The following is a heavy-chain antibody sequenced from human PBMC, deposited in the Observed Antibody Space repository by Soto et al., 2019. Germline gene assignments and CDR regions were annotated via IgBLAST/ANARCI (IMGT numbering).Heavy chain of an antibody. V-gene: IGHV3-33*01. D-gene: IGHD3-3*01. CDR3: ARGFGRYGAFDI. J-gene: IGHJ3*02. CDR2: IWYDGSNK. CDR1: GFTFSSYG. Sequence: GGSLRLSCAASGFTFSSYGMHWVRQAPGKGLEWVAVIWYDGSNKYYADSVKGRFTISRDNSKNTLYLQMNSLRAEDTAVYYCARGFGRYGAFDIWGQGTMVTVSS.